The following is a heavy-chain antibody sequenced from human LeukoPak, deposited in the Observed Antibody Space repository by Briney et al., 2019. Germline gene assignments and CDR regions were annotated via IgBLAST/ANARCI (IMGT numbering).Heavy chain of an antibody. CDR3: AKAAHIGYDRSFDD. D-gene: IGHD5-12*01. CDR2: ISGSGGRK. CDR1: GFTFISYA. V-gene: IGHV3-23*01. J-gene: IGHJ4*02. Sequence: GGSLRLSRAASGFTFISYAMSWVRQAAGKGLEWVSGISGSGGRKYYADTLKGRFTISRDNSKNTVYLQMNSLRGEDTAVYYCAKAAHIGYDRSFDDWCQGTLVTVSS.